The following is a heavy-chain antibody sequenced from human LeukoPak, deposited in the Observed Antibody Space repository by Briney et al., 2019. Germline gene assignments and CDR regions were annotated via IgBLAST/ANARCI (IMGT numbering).Heavy chain of an antibody. CDR1: GYSFTSYW. CDR2: IDPSDSYT. J-gene: IGHJ4*03. CDR3: ARHGVRVAAGGY. Sequence: GEALKISCKGSGYSFTSYWISWVRQMPGKGVEWMGRIDPSDSYTNYSPSFQGHVTISADKSVSTAYLQWSSLKASDTAMYYCARHGVRVAAGGYWGHRTLVTVSS. V-gene: IGHV5-10-1*01. D-gene: IGHD6-13*01.